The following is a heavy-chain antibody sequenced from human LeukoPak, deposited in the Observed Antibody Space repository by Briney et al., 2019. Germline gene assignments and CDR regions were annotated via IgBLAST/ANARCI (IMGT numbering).Heavy chain of an antibody. D-gene: IGHD3-3*01. Sequence: GGSLRLSCAASGFTFSSYGMHWVRQAPGKGLEWVAFIRCDGSNKYYADSVKGRFTISRDNSKNTLYLQMNSLRAEDTAVYYCPTISGLWGFDYWGQGTLVTVSS. CDR1: GFTFSSYG. J-gene: IGHJ4*02. V-gene: IGHV3-30*02. CDR3: PTISGLWGFDY. CDR2: IRCDGSNK.